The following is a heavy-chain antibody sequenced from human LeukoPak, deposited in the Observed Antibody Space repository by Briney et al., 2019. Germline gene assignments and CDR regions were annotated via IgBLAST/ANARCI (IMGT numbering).Heavy chain of an antibody. D-gene: IGHD3-10*01. CDR1: GGSFSGYY. CDR3: ARDGPPNYGSNWRYYYYMDV. Sequence: SETLSLTCAVYGGSFSGYYWSWIRQPPGKGLEWIGEINHSGSTNYNPSLKSRVTISVDTSKNQFSLKLSSVTAADTAVYYCARDGPPNYGSNWRYYYYMDVWGKGTTVTVSS. CDR2: INHSGST. J-gene: IGHJ6*03. V-gene: IGHV4-34*01.